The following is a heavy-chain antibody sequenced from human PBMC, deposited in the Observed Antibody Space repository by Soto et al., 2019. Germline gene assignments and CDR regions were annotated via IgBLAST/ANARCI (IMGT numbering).Heavy chain of an antibody. J-gene: IGHJ4*02. CDR3: ARLAGSSFFTY. CDR1: GGSIISSPDW. D-gene: IGHD6-6*01. CDR2: IYRDWAT. V-gene: IGHV4-39*01. Sequence: QLRLQESGPGLVKPSETLSLICTVSGGSIISSPDWWGWVRQPPGKGPEWIASIYRDWATYYNPSLNIRVTVFVVSSKHQFSLKLTSVTAADTAIFYCARLAGSSFFTYWGQGTRVTVSS.